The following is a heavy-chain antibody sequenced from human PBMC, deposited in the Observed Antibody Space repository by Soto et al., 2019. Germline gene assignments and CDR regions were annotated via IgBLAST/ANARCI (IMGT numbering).Heavy chain of an antibody. Sequence: GASVKVSCKASGYTFTSSGISWVRQAPGQGLEWMGWISAYNGNTNYAQKFQGRVTITADESTSTAYMELSSLRSEDTAVYYCAIGGSYPYYYYYGMDVWGQGTTVTVSS. J-gene: IGHJ6*02. V-gene: IGHV1-18*04. CDR3: AIGGSYPYYYYYGMDV. CDR1: GYTFTSSG. CDR2: ISAYNGNT. D-gene: IGHD1-26*01.